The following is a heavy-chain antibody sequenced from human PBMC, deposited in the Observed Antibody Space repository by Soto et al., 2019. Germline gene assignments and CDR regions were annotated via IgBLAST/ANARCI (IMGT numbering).Heavy chain of an antibody. Sequence: QVTLKESGPVLVKPTETLTLTCTVSGFSLSNARMGVSWIRQPPGKALEWLAHIFSNDEKSYSTSLKSSLTITKDTSKSQVVLTMTNMDAVDTAKYYCARIQEMASISWYFYLWGRGTLVTVSS. CDR1: GFSLSNARMG. CDR3: ARIQEMASISWYFYL. D-gene: IGHD5-12*01. J-gene: IGHJ2*01. CDR2: IFSNDEK. V-gene: IGHV2-26*01.